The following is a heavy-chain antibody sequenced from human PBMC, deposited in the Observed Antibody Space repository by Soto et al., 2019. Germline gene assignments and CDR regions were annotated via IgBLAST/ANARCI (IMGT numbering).Heavy chain of an antibody. CDR2: ISSSGSTI. CDR3: ARAGYRNVDY. D-gene: IGHD5-12*01. V-gene: IGHV3-48*02. J-gene: IGHJ4*02. CDR1: GFTFSSYS. Sequence: EVQLVESGGGLVQPGGSLRLSCAASGFTFSSYSMNWVRQAPGKGLEWVSYISSSGSTIYYADSVRGRFTISRDNAKNSLYLQMNSLTDEDTAVYYCARAGYRNVDYWGQGTLVTVSS.